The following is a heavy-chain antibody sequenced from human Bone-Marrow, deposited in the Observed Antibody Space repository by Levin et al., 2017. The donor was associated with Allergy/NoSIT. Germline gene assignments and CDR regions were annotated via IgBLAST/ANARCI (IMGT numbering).Heavy chain of an antibody. Sequence: GGSLRLSCAVSGVTRNNYTLTWVRQPPGKGLEWVSSINSKSVYIHYGDSVKGRFTISRDNSKKLLFLQMNSLRDEDTATYFCASRLTASGGLDVWGHGTTVTVSS. J-gene: IGHJ6*02. V-gene: IGHV3-21*04. D-gene: IGHD5-18*01. CDR1: GVTRNNYT. CDR3: ASRLTASGGLDV. CDR2: INSKSVYI.